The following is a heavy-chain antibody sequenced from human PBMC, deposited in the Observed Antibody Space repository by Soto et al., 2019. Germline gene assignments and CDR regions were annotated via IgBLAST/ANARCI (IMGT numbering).Heavy chain of an antibody. D-gene: IGHD6-13*01. CDR3: ARDHQFGNSWSFDY. CDR2: IYHGGNI. CDR1: GGSINSDDW. J-gene: IGHJ4*02. V-gene: IGHV4-4*02. Sequence: QVQLQESGPGLVNPSGTLSLTCAVSGGSINSDDWWNWVRQPPGKGLEWIGEIYHGGNINYNPSLKDRVTISLDKFKNQFFLGVNLLTRTDTAVYYCARDHQFGNSWSFDYWGQGLLVTVSS.